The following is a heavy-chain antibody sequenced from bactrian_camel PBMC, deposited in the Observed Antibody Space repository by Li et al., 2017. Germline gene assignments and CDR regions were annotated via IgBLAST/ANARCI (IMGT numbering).Heavy chain of an antibody. CDR1: GFGFSRAY. V-gene: IGHV3-2*01. J-gene: IGHJ4*01. D-gene: IGHD5*01. CDR3: ATDLWGSPGY. CDR2: IYSDVSKT. Sequence: HVQLVESGGGLVQPGGSLRLSCAASGFGFSRAYMHWVRQAPGKGLEWVSSIYSDVSKTYYADSGKGRFTISRDNAKNTVYLQMNSLKSEDTALYYCATDLWGSPGYWGQGTQVTV.